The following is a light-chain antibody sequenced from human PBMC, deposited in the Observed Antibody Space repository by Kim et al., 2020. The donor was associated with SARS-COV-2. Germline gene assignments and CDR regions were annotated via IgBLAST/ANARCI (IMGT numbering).Light chain of an antibody. Sequence: SAGERATRSCRASQSISSSYLAWYQQKPGQTPRLLIYGASTRATGIPDRFSGSGSGTDFTLTISRLEPEDFAVYYCQQYGSSLMYSFGQGTKLEI. J-gene: IGKJ2*03. CDR3: QQYGSSLMYS. V-gene: IGKV3-20*01. CDR1: QSISSSY. CDR2: GAS.